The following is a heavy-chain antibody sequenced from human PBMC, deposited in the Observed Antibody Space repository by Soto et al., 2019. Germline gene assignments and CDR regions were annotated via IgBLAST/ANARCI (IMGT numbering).Heavy chain of an antibody. J-gene: IGHJ4*02. V-gene: IGHV1-69*01. CDR3: ATRGTQGRWLEFADY. CDR1: GGTFSSLG. CDR2: IIPISGRT. Sequence: QVQLVQSGAEVKRPGSSVKVSCEASGGTFSSLGFTWVRQAPGQRLEWMGGIIPISGRTTFAPKFLGRVTITADESTRTTYMELTALTSDDTAIYYCATRGTQGRWLEFADYWGQGTLVTVSS. D-gene: IGHD5-12*01.